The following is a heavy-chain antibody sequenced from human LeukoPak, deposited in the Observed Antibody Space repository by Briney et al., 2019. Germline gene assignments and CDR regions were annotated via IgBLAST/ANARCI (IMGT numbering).Heavy chain of an antibody. CDR1: GFTFSSYG. Sequence: SGGSLRLSCAASGFTFSSYGMNWVRQAPGKGLEWVSHIDSSGSNIYYTDSVKGRFTISRDNAKNSLYLQMNGLRVEDTAVYYCARHVSSGHYLDWGQGTLVTVSS. CDR3: ARHVSSGHYLD. V-gene: IGHV3-48*04. D-gene: IGHD3-22*01. J-gene: IGHJ4*02. CDR2: IDSSGSNI.